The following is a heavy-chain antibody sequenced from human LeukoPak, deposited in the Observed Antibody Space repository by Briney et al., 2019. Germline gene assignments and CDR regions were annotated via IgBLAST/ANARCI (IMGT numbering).Heavy chain of an antibody. V-gene: IGHV3-21*01. Sequence: GGSLRLSCAASGFTFSSYGMHWVRQAPGKGLEWVSSISSSSSYIYYADSVKGRFTISRDNAKNSLYLQMNSLRAEDTAVYYCARGLYYYDSSGYYYLYPDAFDIWGQGTMVTVSS. CDR1: GFTFSSYG. J-gene: IGHJ3*02. CDR3: ARGLYYYDSSGYYYLYPDAFDI. CDR2: ISSSSSYI. D-gene: IGHD3-22*01.